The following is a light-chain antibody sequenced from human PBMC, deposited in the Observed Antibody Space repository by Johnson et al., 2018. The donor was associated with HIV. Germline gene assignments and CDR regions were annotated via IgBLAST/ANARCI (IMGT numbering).Light chain of an antibody. V-gene: IGLV1-51*01. CDR2: DNN. CDR3: GTWDSSLSAYV. J-gene: IGLJ1*01. Sequence: QSVLTQPPSVSAAPGQKVTISCSGSSSNIANNYVSWYQQLPGTATKLLIYDNNKRPSGIPDRFSGSKSGTSATLGITGLQTGDEADYYCGTWDSSLSAYVFGTGTKVTVL. CDR1: SSNIANNY.